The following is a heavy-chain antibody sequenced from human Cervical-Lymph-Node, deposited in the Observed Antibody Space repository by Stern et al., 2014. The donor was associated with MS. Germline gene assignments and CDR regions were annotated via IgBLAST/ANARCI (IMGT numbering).Heavy chain of an antibody. V-gene: IGHV1-69*01. Sequence: QVQLVQSGAEVQKPGSSVKVSCKASGGNFSNYAITWVRQAPGQGLEWMGGIIPILETANYAQKFQGRVTISADDSTSTVYMELSSRRSDDTAVFYCARDGKEGGGFDYWGQGTLVTVSS. CDR3: ARDGKEGGGFDY. CDR1: GGNFSNYA. CDR2: IIPILETA. J-gene: IGHJ4*02. D-gene: IGHD1-1*01.